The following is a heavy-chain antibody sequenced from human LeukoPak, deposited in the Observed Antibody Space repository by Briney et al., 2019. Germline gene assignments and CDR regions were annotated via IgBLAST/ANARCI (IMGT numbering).Heavy chain of an antibody. Sequence: PSQTLSLTCTVSGGSITSGPHYWNWIRQPAGKGLEWIGRIYTSGSTNYNPSLKSRVTMSVDTSKNQFSLKLSSVTAADTAVYYCARGTLRFLGPDYWGQGTLVTVSS. D-gene: IGHD3-3*01. J-gene: IGHJ4*02. CDR3: ARGTLRFLGPDY. CDR2: IYTSGST. V-gene: IGHV4-61*02. CDR1: GGSITSGPHY.